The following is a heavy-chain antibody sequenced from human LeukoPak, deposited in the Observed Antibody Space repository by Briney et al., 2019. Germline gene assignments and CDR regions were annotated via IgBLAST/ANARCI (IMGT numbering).Heavy chain of an antibody. Sequence: GASVKVSCKASGYTFTSYAMHWVRQAPGQRLEWMGWINAGNGNTEYSQKFQGRVTVTRDTSASTAYMELNSLRSEDTAVYYCARGIVASTDWFDPWGQGTLVTVSS. CDR1: GYTFTSYA. CDR2: INAGNGNT. J-gene: IGHJ5*02. D-gene: IGHD1-26*01. CDR3: ARGIVASTDWFDP. V-gene: IGHV1-3*01.